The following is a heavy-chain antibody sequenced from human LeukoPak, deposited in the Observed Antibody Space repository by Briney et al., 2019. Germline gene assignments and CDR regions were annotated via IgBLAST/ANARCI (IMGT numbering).Heavy chain of an antibody. V-gene: IGHV4-4*02. CDR3: ARGAGRSWVAAAGRFDY. CDR2: INHSGST. CDR1: GGSISSSNW. J-gene: IGHJ4*02. D-gene: IGHD6-13*01. Sequence: SETLSLTCAVSGGSISSSNWWSWVRQPPGKGLEWIGEINHSGSTNYNPSLKSRVTISVDTSKNQFSLKLSSVTAADTAVYYCARGAGRSWVAAAGRFDYWGQGTLVTVSS.